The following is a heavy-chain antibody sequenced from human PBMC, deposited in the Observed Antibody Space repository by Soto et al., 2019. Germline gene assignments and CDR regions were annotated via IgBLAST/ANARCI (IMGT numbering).Heavy chain of an antibody. CDR3: AKDTCSTPYYMNA. D-gene: IGHD2-2*01. CDR2: ITGSTGTT. J-gene: IGHJ6*03. CDR1: GFTFSNFA. Sequence: EVQVLESGGGSVQPGGSLRLSCAASGFTFSNFAMSWVRHAPGKGREWVSEITGSTGTTYYADSVKGRFIISRDNSKNTVHLQRNSLRAEDTAVYNCAKDTCSTPYYMNAWGKGTTVTVPS. V-gene: IGHV3-23*01.